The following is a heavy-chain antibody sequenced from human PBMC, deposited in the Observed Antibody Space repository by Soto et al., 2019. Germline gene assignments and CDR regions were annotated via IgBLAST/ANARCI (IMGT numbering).Heavy chain of an antibody. Sequence: GGSLRLSCAASGFTFSNAWMSWVRQAPGKGLEWVGRIKSKTDGGTTDYAAPVKGRFTISRDDSKNTLYLQMNSLKTEDTAVYYCTTYQRLWDYYYYSMDVWGQGTTVTVSS. CDR1: GFTFSNAW. J-gene: IGHJ6*02. CDR3: TTYQRLWDYYYYSMDV. V-gene: IGHV3-15*01. D-gene: IGHD3-16*01. CDR2: IKSKTDGGTT.